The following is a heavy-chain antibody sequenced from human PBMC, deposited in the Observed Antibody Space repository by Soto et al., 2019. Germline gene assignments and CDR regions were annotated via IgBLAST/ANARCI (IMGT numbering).Heavy chain of an antibody. CDR2: LWSAGGFE. V-gene: IGHV3-33*01. CDR3: ARDAQQLANYGMDV. CDR1: GFSISHHG. J-gene: IGHJ6*02. D-gene: IGHD6-13*01. Sequence: QVHLVESGGNVVQPGRSLRLSCVASGFSISHHGMHWVRQAPGKGLEWVAHLWSAGGFEYYADSVKGRFTISRDLSKNTLYLQMNSLGAEDTAVYHCARDAQQLANYGMDVWGQGTTVTVSS.